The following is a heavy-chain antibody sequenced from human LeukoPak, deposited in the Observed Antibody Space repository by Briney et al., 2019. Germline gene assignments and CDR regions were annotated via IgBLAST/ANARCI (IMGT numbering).Heavy chain of an antibody. CDR2: IIPVFGTS. J-gene: IGHJ3*02. Sequence: GSSVKVSCKASGGTFSSYTISWVRQAPGQGLEWMGGIIPVFGTSNYAQKFQGRVTITTDESTSTVYMELSSLRSEATAVYYCARVVEGAFDIWGQGTMVTVSS. D-gene: IGHD2-15*01. V-gene: IGHV1-69*05. CDR1: GGTFSSYT. CDR3: ARVVEGAFDI.